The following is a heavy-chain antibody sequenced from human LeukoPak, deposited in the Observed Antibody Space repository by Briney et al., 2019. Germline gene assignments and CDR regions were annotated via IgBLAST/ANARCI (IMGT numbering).Heavy chain of an antibody. CDR1: GGSISSSSYY. CDR2: IYYSGST. V-gene: IGHV4-39*07. D-gene: IGHD6-13*01. J-gene: IGHJ5*02. Sequence: SETLSLTCTVSGGSISSSSYYWGWIRRPPGKGLEWIGSIYYSGSTYYNPSLKSRVTISVDTSKNQFSLKLSSVTAADTAVYYCARDEGSSSWDEEYNWFDPWGQGTLVTVSS. CDR3: ARDEGSSSWDEEYNWFDP.